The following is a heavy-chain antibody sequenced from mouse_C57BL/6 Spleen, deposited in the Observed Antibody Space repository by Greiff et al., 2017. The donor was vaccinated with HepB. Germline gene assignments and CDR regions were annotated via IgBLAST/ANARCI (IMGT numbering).Heavy chain of an antibody. V-gene: IGHV1-81*01. D-gene: IGHD1-1*01. CDR2: IYPRSGNT. J-gene: IGHJ2*01. CDR3: APFTTVVATDY. Sequence: VQLQQSGAELARPGASVKLSCKASGYNFKSYGISWVKQRTGQGLEWIGEIYPRSGNTYYNEKFKGKATLTADKSSSTAYMELRSLTSEDSAVYFCAPFTTVVATDYWGQGTTLTVSS. CDR1: GYNFKSYG.